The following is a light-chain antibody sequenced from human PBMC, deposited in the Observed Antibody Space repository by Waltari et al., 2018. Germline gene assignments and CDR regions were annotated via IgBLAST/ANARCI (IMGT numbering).Light chain of an antibody. Sequence: AIRITQSPSSLSASTGDRFTITCRASQGISSYLAWYQQKPGKAPKFLIYAASTLQSGVPSRFSGSGSGTDFTLTISCLQSEDFASYYCQQYYSHPPTFGQGTKVENK. V-gene: IGKV1-8*01. J-gene: IGKJ1*01. CDR2: AAS. CDR1: QGISSY. CDR3: QQYYSHPPT.